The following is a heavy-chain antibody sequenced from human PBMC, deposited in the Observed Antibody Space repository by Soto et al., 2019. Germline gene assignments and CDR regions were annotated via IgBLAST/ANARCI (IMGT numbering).Heavy chain of an antibody. J-gene: IGHJ4*02. D-gene: IGHD3-16*01. V-gene: IGHV3-48*03. CDR2: ISSSGSTI. Sequence: GGSLRLSCAASGFTFSSYEMNWVHQAPGKGLEWVSYISSSGSTIYYADSVKGRFTIPRDNAKNTLYLQVHSLTAEDTAVYYCAKDRRAGGNSAFYFDFWGQGAQVTVSS. CDR1: GFTFSSYE. CDR3: AKDRRAGGNSAFYFDF.